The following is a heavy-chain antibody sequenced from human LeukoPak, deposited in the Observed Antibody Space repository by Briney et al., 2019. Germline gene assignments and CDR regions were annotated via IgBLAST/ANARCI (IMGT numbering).Heavy chain of an antibody. CDR3: AKAEVRGVIISDY. D-gene: IGHD3-10*01. J-gene: IGHJ4*02. Sequence: ASVTVSFTASGYTFTVYYMHWVRQAPGQGLEWMGWINPNSGGTNYAQKFLGRVTMTRDTSITTAYMELNRLTSDDTAVYYCAKAEVRGVIISDYWGQGTLVTVSS. V-gene: IGHV1-2*02. CDR1: GYTFTVYY. CDR2: INPNSGGT.